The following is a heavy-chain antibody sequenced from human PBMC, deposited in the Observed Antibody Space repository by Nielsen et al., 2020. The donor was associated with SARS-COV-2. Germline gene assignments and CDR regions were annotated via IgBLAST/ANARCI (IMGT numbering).Heavy chain of an antibody. CDR2: TYYSSKWYN. Sequence: SCAISGDSVSTISAAWNWIRQSPSRGLEWLGRTYYSSKWYNDYAGSVKSRMTINPDTSNNLFSLHLSSVTPEDTAVYFCARDYFASGSYWSFDSWGQGALVTVSS. J-gene: IGHJ4*02. V-gene: IGHV6-1*01. D-gene: IGHD3-10*01. CDR1: GDSVSTISAA. CDR3: ARDYFASGSYWSFDS.